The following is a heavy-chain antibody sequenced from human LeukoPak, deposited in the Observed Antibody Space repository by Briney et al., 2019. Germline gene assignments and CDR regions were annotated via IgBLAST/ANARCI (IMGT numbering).Heavy chain of an antibody. CDR2: ISWNSGSI. D-gene: IGHD3-3*01. Sequence: GRSLRLSCAASGFTFDDYAMHWVRQAPGKCLEWVSGISWNSGSIGYADSVKGRFTISRDNAKNSLYLQMNSLRAEDMALYYCAKARSDFWSDTEFDPWGQGTLVTVSS. CDR1: GFTFDDYA. V-gene: IGHV3-9*03. J-gene: IGHJ5*02. CDR3: AKARSDFWSDTEFDP.